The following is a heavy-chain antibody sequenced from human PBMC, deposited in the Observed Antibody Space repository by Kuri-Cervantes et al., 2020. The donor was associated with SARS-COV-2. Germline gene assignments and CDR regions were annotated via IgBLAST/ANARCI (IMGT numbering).Heavy chain of an antibody. J-gene: IGHJ2*01. CDR3: ARQRATLWYFDL. CDR1: GGSFSGYY. D-gene: IGHD2-15*01. V-gene: IGHV4-34*01. CDR2: INHSGST. Sequence: SETLSLTCAVYGGSFSGYYWSWIRQPPGKGLEWIGEINHSGSTNYNPSLKSRVTISVDTSKNQFSLKLSSVTAADTAVYYCARQRATLWYFDLWGRGTLVTVSS.